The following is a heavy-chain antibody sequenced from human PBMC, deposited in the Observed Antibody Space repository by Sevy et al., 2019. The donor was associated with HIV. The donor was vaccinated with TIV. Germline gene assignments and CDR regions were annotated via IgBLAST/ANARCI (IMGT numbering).Heavy chain of an antibody. Sequence: SETLSLTCTVSGDSINNGNHWWSWVRQPAGKGLEWIGRIYRSGRSIMYNPSLERRVTISVDTSKNQFSLKVTSAIAADTAIYYCARDGIRRDYWHGLDVWGQGTTVTVSS. J-gene: IGHJ6*02. CDR1: GDSINNGNHW. V-gene: IGHV4-61*02. CDR3: ARDGIRRDYWHGLDV. D-gene: IGHD2-8*02. CDR2: IYRSGRS.